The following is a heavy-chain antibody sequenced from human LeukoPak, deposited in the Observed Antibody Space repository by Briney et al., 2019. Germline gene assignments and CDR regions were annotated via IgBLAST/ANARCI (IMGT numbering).Heavy chain of an antibody. D-gene: IGHD3-10*01. J-gene: IGHJ5*02. CDR1: GGSFSDYY. CDR3: ARATTKLLWFGESHGFDP. CDR2: INHSGST. Sequence: PSETLSLTCAVYGGSFSDYYWSWIRQPPGKGLEWTGEINHSGSTNYNPSLKSRVTISVDTSKNQFSLKLSSVTAADTAVYYCARATTKLLWFGESHGFDPWGQGTLVTVSS. V-gene: IGHV4-34*01.